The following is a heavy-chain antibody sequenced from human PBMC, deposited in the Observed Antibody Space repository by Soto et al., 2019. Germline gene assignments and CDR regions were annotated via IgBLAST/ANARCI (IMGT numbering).Heavy chain of an antibody. CDR1: GFTFSNAW. CDR3: TTASTAMVTGGYYYYGMVV. J-gene: IGHJ6*02. V-gene: IGHV3-15*07. D-gene: IGHD5-18*01. CDR2: IKSKTDGGTT. Sequence: GGSLRLSCAASGFTFSNAWMNWVRQAPGKGLGWVGRIKSKTDGGTTDYAAPVKGRFTISRDDSKNTLYLQMNSLKTEDTAVYFFTTASTAMVTGGYYYYGMVVWGQGTTVTVSS.